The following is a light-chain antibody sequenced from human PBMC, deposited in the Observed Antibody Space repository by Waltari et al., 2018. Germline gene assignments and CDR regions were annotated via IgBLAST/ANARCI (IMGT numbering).Light chain of an antibody. V-gene: IGLV2-23*01. CDR2: EAT. J-gene: IGLJ1*01. CDR3: CSYTGSSTSYG. Sequence: QSALSQPASVSGSPGQSLTSTSTGPIPGLESNHLCRRYQHHPNRAPKLIIYEATKRPSGISHRFSGAKSGATASLRISGLQADDEADYYCCSYTGSSTSYGCGGGTKVTVL. CDR1: IPGLESNHL.